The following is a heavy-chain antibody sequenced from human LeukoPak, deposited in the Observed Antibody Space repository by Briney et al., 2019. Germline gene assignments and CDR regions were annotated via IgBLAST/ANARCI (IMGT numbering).Heavy chain of an antibody. Sequence: GGSLRLSCAASGFTFSSYAMSWVRQAPGKGLEWVSAISGSGGSTYYADSVKGRFTISRDNSKNTLYLQMNSLRAEDTAVYYCANGRFGELFGFNYWGQGTLVTVSS. D-gene: IGHD3-10*01. CDR3: ANGRFGELFGFNY. CDR1: GFTFSSYA. J-gene: IGHJ4*02. V-gene: IGHV3-23*01. CDR2: ISGSGGST.